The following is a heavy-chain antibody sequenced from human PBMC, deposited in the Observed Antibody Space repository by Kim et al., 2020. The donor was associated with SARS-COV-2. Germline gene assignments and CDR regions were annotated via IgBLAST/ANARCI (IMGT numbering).Heavy chain of an antibody. J-gene: IGHJ4*02. CDR2: GNT. Sequence: GNTGYAQKFQGRVTMTRNTSISTAYMELSSLRSEDTAVYYCEAATRDSDYWGQGTLVTVSS. D-gene: IGHD2-15*01. V-gene: IGHV1-8*01. CDR3: EAATRDSDY.